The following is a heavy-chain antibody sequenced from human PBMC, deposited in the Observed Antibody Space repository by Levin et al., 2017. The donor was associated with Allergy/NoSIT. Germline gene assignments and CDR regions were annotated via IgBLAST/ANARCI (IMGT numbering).Heavy chain of an antibody. Sequence: SCAASGFTFSSYGMHWVRQAPGKGLEWVAVIWYDGSNKYYADSVKGRFTISRDNSKNTLYLQMNSLRAEDTAVYYCARDPYSSSWYGGFDYWGQGTLVTVSS. D-gene: IGHD6-13*01. CDR2: IWYDGSNK. CDR1: GFTFSSYG. CDR3: ARDPYSSSWYGGFDY. J-gene: IGHJ4*02. V-gene: IGHV3-33*01.